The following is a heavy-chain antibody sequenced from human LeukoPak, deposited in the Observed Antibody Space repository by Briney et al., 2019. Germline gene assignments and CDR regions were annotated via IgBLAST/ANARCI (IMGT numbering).Heavy chain of an antibody. D-gene: IGHD3-22*01. CDR2: ISGSGGST. V-gene: IGHV3-23*01. CDR3: ARGDSSGYLNNWFDP. CDR1: GFTFSSYA. Sequence: GGSLRLSCAASGFTFSSYAMSWVRQAPGKGLEWVSAISGSGGSTYYADSVKGRFTISRDNSKNTLYLQMNSLRAEDTAVYYCARGDSSGYLNNWFDPWGQGTLVTVSS. J-gene: IGHJ5*02.